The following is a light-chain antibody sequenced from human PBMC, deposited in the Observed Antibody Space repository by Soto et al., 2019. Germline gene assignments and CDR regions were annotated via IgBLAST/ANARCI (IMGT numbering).Light chain of an antibody. J-gene: IGKJ4*01. Sequence: EFLLTQSPATLSLSPGERAPLSCRPGQSVNTYLAWFQQKPGQTPRLLTNDASHRATGIPARFSGSGSGTDFTLTISSLEPEDFAVYYCQQRIDWPLTFGGGTKIELK. V-gene: IGKV3-11*01. CDR3: QQRIDWPLT. CDR1: QSVNTY. CDR2: DAS.